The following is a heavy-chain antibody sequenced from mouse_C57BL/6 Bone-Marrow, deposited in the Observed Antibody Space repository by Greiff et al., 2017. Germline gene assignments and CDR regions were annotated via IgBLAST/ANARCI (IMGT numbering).Heavy chain of an antibody. D-gene: IGHD2-1*01. V-gene: IGHV1-55*01. Sequence: QVQLQQPGAELVKPGASVKMSCKASGYTFTSYWITWVKQRPGQGLEWIGDIYPGSGSTNYNEKFKSKATLTVDTSSSTAYMQLSSLTSEDSAVYYCATPWGNYVSYAMDYWGQGTSVTVSS. CDR1: GYTFTSYW. CDR2: IYPGSGST. CDR3: ATPWGNYVSYAMDY. J-gene: IGHJ4*01.